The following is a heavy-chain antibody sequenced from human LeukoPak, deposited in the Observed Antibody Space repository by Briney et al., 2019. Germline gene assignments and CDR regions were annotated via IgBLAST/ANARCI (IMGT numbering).Heavy chain of an antibody. V-gene: IGHV3-23*01. CDR3: AKGTTVHTYYFDY. J-gene: IGHJ4*02. CDR2: IGASGGST. CDR1: GFTFSSYV. Sequence: GSLRLSCAASGFTFSSYVFAWVRQAPGKGLEWVSGIGASGGSTLYADSVKGRFTISRDNSKNTLFVQMNSLRVEDMAVYYCAKGTTVHTYYFDYWGQGTLVTVSS. D-gene: IGHD4-17*01.